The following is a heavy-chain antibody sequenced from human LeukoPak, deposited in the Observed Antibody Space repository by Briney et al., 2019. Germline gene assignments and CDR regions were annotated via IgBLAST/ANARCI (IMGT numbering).Heavy chain of an antibody. V-gene: IGHV3-48*01. J-gene: IGHJ4*02. CDR3: ARESISGHRDFDY. CDR1: GFTFSSYS. D-gene: IGHD1-26*01. CDR2: ISSGSRTI. Sequence: EPGGSLRLSCAASGFTFSSYSMNWVRQAPGKGLEWVSYISSGSRTIYYADSVKGRFTMSRDNAKNSLYLQMNSLRAEDTAVYYCARESISGHRDFDYWGQGALVTVST.